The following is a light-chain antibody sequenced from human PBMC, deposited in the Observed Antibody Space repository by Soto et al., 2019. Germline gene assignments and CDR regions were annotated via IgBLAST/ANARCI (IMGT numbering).Light chain of an antibody. CDR2: EGT. CDR3: SSYAGSANYV. J-gene: IGLJ1*01. CDR1: SSDVGSFNL. V-gene: IGLV2-23*01. Sequence: QSVLTRTSSVSGAPGQSITISCAGTSSDVGSFNLVSWYQQHPGKAPKLVIYEGTQRPSGVSNRFSASKSGNTASLTISGLQAEDEADYYCSSYAGSANYVFGTGTKVTVL.